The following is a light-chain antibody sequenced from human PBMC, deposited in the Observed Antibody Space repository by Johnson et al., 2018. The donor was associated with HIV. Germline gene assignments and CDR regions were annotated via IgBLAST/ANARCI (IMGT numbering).Light chain of an antibody. Sequence: QSVLTQPPSVSAAPGQKVTIYCSGSRSSTASNYVSWYQQIPGTAPKLLIYDNNKRPSGIPDRFSASKSATSAALAITGLQTGDEADYYCGTWDSSLSDYVFGTGTKVTVL. CDR2: DNN. CDR1: RSSTASNY. V-gene: IGLV1-51*01. CDR3: GTWDSSLSDYV. J-gene: IGLJ1*01.